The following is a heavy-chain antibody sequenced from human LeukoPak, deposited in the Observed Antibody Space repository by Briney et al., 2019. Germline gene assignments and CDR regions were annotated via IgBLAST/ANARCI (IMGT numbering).Heavy chain of an antibody. D-gene: IGHD2-2*02. CDR2: IIPIFGTA. J-gene: IGHJ4*02. Sequence: GSSVKVSCKASGGTFSSYAISWVRQAPGQGLEWMGGIIPIFGTANYAQKFQGRVTITTDESTSTAYMELSSLRSEDTAVYYCAGGYCGSTSCYTFDYWGQGTLVTVSS. CDR3: AGGYCGSTSCYTFDY. V-gene: IGHV1-69*05. CDR1: GGTFSSYA.